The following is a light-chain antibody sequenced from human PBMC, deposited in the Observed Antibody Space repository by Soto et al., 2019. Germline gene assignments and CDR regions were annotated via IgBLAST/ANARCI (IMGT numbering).Light chain of an antibody. V-gene: IGKV3-20*01. Sequence: IVLTQSPGTLSLSPGERATLSCRASQSFVNMYLAWYQQKPGQGPRVLIYGASSRATGIPDRFSGSGSGTDFTLTINRLEPEDFAVYYCQQYGSSPPTFGQGTKVDIK. CDR3: QQYGSSPPT. CDR2: GAS. CDR1: QSFVNMY. J-gene: IGKJ1*01.